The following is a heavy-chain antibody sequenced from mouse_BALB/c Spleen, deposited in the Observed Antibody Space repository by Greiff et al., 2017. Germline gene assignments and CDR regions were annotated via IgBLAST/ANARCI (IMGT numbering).Heavy chain of an antibody. CDR2: IYPGDGDT. Sequence: QVQLKESGAELVRPGSSVKISCKASGYAFSSYWMNWVKQRPGQGLEWIGQIYPGDGDTNYNGKFKGKATLTADKSSSTAYMQLSSLTSEDSAVYFCARLELLQDYWGQGTTLTVSS. CDR1: GYAFSSYW. J-gene: IGHJ2*01. D-gene: IGHD2-12*01. V-gene: IGHV1-80*01. CDR3: ARLELLQDY.